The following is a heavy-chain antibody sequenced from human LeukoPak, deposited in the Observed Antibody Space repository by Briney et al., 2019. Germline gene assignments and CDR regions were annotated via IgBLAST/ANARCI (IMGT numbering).Heavy chain of an antibody. V-gene: IGHV1-46*01. CDR1: GGTFSSYA. Sequence: AASVKVSCKASGGTFSSYAISWVRQAPGQGLEWMGMIYPRDGSTSYAQKFQGRVTVTRDTSTSTVHVELSGLRSEDTAVYYCARDQEGFDYWGQGTLVTVSS. J-gene: IGHJ4*02. CDR2: IYPRDGST. CDR3: ARDQEGFDY.